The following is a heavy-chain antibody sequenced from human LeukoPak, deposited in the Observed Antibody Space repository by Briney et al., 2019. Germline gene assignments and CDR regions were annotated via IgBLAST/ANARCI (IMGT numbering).Heavy chain of an antibody. CDR2: ISYDGGNK. CDR1: GFTFSSYA. V-gene: IGHV3-30-3*01. CDR3: ARSLRVAVAASY. J-gene: IGHJ4*02. D-gene: IGHD6-19*01. Sequence: GGSLRLSCAASGFTFSSYAMHWVRQAPGKGLEWVAVISYDGGNKYYADSVKGRFTISRDNSKNTLYLQMNSLTAEDTAIYYCARSLRVAVAASYWGQGTLVTVSS.